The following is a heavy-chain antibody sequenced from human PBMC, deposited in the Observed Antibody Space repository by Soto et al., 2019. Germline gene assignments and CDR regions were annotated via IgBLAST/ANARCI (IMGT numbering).Heavy chain of an antibody. V-gene: IGHV1-18*01. CDR2: ISAYNGNT. D-gene: IGHD1-26*01. CDR1: GYTFTSYG. CDR3: AIVNAERQLLLHAY. J-gene: IGHJ4*02. Sequence: ASVKVSCKASGYTFTSYGISWVRQAPGQGLEWMGWISAYNGNTNYAQKLQGRVTMTTDTSTSTAYMELRSLRSDDTAVYYCAIVNAERQLLLHAYWGQGTLVTV.